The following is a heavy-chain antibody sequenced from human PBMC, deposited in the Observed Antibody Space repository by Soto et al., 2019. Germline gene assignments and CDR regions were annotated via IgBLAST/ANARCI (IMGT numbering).Heavy chain of an antibody. D-gene: IGHD3-22*01. CDR3: ARVRRYYDSSGYYYFSNFHY. J-gene: IGHJ4*02. CDR2: IYYSGST. CDR1: GGSISSGDYY. V-gene: IGHV4-30-4*01. Sequence: SETLSLTCTVSGGSISSGDYYWSWIRQPPGKGLEWIGNIYYSGSTYYNPSLKSRVTISVDTSKNQFSLKLTSVTAADTAVYYCARVRRYYDSSGYYYFSNFHYWGQGTLVTVSS.